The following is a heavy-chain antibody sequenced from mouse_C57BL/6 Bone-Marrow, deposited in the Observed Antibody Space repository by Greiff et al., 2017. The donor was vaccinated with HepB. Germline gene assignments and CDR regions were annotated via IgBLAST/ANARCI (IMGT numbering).Heavy chain of an antibody. Sequence: EVKLVESGGDLVKPGGSPKLSCAASGFTFSSYGMSWVRQTPDKRLEWVATISSGGSYTYYPDSVKGRFTISRDNAKNTLYLQMSSLKSEDTALYYCACMSYWGQGTSVTVSS. J-gene: IGHJ4*01. CDR3: ACMSY. CDR1: GFTFSSYG. CDR2: ISSGGSYT. V-gene: IGHV5-6*01. D-gene: IGHD2-10*02.